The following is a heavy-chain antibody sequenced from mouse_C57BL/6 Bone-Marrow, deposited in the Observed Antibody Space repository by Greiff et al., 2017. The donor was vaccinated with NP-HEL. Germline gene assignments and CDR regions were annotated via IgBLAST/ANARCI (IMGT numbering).Heavy chain of an antibody. CDR1: GYTFTSYW. CDR2: IDPSDSYT. CDR3: ARPLRP. D-gene: IGHD1-1*01. J-gene: IGHJ3*01. Sequence: QVQLQHPGAELVRPGTSVKLSCKASGYTFTSYWMHWVKQRPGQGLEWIGVIDPSDSYTNYNQKFKGKATLTVDTSSSTAYMQLSSLTSEDSAVYYCARPLRPWGQGTLVTVSA. V-gene: IGHV1-59*01.